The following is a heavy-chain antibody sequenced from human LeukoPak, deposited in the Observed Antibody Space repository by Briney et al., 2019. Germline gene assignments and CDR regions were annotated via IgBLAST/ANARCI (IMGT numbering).Heavy chain of an antibody. Sequence: GGSLRLSCAASGFTFSNYWMTWVRQAPGKGLEWISYSNTDGTISYADSVKGRFTISRDNAENSLYLQMNSLRDEDTAVYFCVRDRDYAFDFWGQGTMVTVSS. CDR3: VRDRDYAFDF. V-gene: IGHV3-48*02. CDR1: GFTFSNYW. J-gene: IGHJ3*01. CDR2: SNTDGTI.